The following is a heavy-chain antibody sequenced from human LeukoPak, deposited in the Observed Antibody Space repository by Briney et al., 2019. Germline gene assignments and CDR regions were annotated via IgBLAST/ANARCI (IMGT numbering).Heavy chain of an antibody. J-gene: IGHJ6*03. CDR2: INSDGSST. D-gene: IGHD2-8*01. CDR3: ARDQAARYCTNGVCYTGLCYYYMDV. V-gene: IGHV3-74*01. Sequence: PGGSLRLSCAASGFTFSSYWMHWVRQAPGKGLVWVSRINSDGSSTSYADSVKGRFTISRDNAKNTLYLQMNSLRAEDTAVYYCARDQAARYCTNGVCYTGLCYYYMDVWGKGTTVTVSS. CDR1: GFTFSSYW.